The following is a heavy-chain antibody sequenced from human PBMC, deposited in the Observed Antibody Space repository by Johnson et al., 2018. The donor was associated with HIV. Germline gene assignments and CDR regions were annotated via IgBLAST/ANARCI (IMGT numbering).Heavy chain of an antibody. CDR3: ARYGYRPEAAFDI. V-gene: IGHV3-30*03. Sequence: QVQLVESGGGVVQPGRSLRLSCAASGFTFSSYGMHWVRQAPGKGLEWVAVISYDGSNKYYAEPVKGRFTISRDNSKNTLYLQMNSLRAEDTAVYYCARYGYRPEAAFDIWGQGTMVTVSS. D-gene: IGHD5-24*01. J-gene: IGHJ3*02. CDR1: GFTFSSYG. CDR2: ISYDGSNK.